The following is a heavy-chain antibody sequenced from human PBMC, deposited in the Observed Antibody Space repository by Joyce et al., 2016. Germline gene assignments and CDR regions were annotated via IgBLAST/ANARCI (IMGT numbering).Heavy chain of an antibody. J-gene: IGHJ4*02. D-gene: IGHD5-12*01. V-gene: IGHV3-21*02. CDR3: ARRGYSGYESDY. CDR2: ISSTSTYI. Sequence: EVQLVESGGDLVKPGGSLRLSCEASGFSFSDYSMNWVRQAPGKGLECVSAISSTSTYIYYAASVKGRFTVSRDNAKNSLFLQMNSLRGEDTAVYYCARRGYSGYESDYWGQGTLVTVSS. CDR1: GFSFSDYS.